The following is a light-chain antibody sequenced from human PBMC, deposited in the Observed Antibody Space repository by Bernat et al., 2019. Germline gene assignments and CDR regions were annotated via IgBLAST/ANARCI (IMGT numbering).Light chain of an antibody. Sequence: EIVLTQSPGTLSLSPGERATLSCRASQSIDTNYLAWYQQKPGQAPRLLIYGVSGRASGIPDRFSGSGSGTGFTLTISRLEPEDFAIYYCKQYERSRTFGQGTKVQMK. J-gene: IGKJ1*01. CDR1: QSIDTNY. V-gene: IGKV3-20*01. CDR3: KQYERSRT. CDR2: GVS.